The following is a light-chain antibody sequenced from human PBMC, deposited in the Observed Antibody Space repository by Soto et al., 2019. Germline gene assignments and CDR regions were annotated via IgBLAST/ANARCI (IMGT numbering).Light chain of an antibody. V-gene: IGKV3-11*01. CDR3: QQHTNWPLT. Sequence: EIVLIQSPATLSLSPGERATLSCRASQSVSSNLAWYQQNPGQAPNLLIFDASKRATGIPARFSGSGSGTDFTLTISSLETEDFAIYYCQQHTNWPLTFGGGTTVEIK. CDR2: DAS. J-gene: IGKJ4*01. CDR1: QSVSSN.